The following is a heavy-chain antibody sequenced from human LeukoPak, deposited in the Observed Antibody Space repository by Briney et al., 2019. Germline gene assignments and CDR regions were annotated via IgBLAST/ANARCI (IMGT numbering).Heavy chain of an antibody. V-gene: IGHV4-39*01. CDR1: GGAISSGSYN. CDR3: ARLHRISPGPDY. CDR2: IYYSGSP. D-gene: IGHD3-3*02. J-gene: IGHJ4*02. Sequence: SETLSLTCSVSGGAISSGSYNWGWIRQPPGKGLEWIGSIYYSGSPSHNPSLKSRVTISVDTSKNQFSLSLSSVTAADTAIYFCARLHRISPGPDYWGQGTLVTVSS.